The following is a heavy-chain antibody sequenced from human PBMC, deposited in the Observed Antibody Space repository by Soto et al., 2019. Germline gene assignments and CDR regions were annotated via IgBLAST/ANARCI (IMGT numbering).Heavy chain of an antibody. D-gene: IGHD3-22*01. Sequence: GGSLRLSCAASGFTFSSYAMSWVRQAPGKGLEWVSAISGSGGSTYYADSVKGRFTISGDNSKNTLYLQMNSLRAEDTAVYYCAKDIPYDSSGYSNYWGQGTLVTVSS. CDR2: ISGSGGST. CDR1: GFTFSSYA. V-gene: IGHV3-23*01. J-gene: IGHJ4*02. CDR3: AKDIPYDSSGYSNY.